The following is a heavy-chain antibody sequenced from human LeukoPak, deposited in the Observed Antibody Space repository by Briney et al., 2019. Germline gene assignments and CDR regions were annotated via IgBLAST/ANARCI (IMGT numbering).Heavy chain of an antibody. V-gene: IGHV3-64*01. CDR1: GGSISSYY. D-gene: IGHD6-19*01. Sequence: ETLSLTCTVSGGSISSYYWSWVRQAPGKGLEYVSAISSNGGSTYYANSVKGRFTISRDNSKNTLYLQMGSLRAEDMAVYYCARDQVGLAVAGTGFDYWGQGTLVTVSS. CDR2: ISSNGGST. J-gene: IGHJ4*02. CDR3: ARDQVGLAVAGTGFDY.